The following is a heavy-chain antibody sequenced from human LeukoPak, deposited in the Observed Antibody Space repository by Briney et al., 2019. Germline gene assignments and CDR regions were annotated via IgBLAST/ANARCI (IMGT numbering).Heavy chain of an antibody. D-gene: IGHD6-13*01. CDR1: GFTFGDYA. CDR2: IRSKTYGGTT. CDR3: IRDEGSSWYGYYYYYYMDV. Sequence: GGSLRLSCTASGFTFGDYAMSWVRQAPGKGLEWVGFIRSKTYGGTTEYAASVKGRFTISRDDSKNIAYLQMNSLKTDDTAVYYCIRDEGSSWYGYYYYYYMDVWGKGTTVTISS. J-gene: IGHJ6*03. V-gene: IGHV3-49*04.